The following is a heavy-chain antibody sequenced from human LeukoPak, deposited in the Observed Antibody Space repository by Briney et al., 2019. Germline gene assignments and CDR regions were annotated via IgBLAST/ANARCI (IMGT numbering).Heavy chain of an antibody. V-gene: IGHV4-31*03. D-gene: IGHD3-10*01. CDR2: IYYSGST. Sequence: PSETLSLTCTASGGSISSGGYYWSWIRQHPGKGLEWIGYIYYSGSTYYNPSLKSRVTISVDTSKNQFSLKLSSVTAADTAVYYCARGYGKVITMVRGVIISRSFDYWGQGTLVTVSS. CDR1: GGSISSGGYY. J-gene: IGHJ4*02. CDR3: ARGYGKVITMVRGVIISRSFDY.